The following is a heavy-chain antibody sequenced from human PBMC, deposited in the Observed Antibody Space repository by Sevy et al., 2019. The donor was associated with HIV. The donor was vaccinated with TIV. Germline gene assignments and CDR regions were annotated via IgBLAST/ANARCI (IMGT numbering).Heavy chain of an antibody. J-gene: IGHJ4*02. Sequence: GGSLRLSCAASGFTFDDYGMHWVRQAPGKGLEWVSGISWNSATIVYADSAKGRFTISRDNARNSLYLQMNSLRVEGMAFYYCAKGAGSSLLSAIAYWGQGTLVTVSS. CDR1: GFTFDDYG. D-gene: IGHD2-15*01. CDR3: AKGAGSSLLSAIAY. CDR2: ISWNSATI. V-gene: IGHV3-9*03.